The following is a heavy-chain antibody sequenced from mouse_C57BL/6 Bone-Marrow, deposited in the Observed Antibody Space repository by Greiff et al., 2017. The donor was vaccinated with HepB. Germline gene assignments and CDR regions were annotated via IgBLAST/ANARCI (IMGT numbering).Heavy chain of an antibody. CDR2: IRNKANGYTT. D-gene: IGHD1-1*01. Sequence: EVKLVESGGGLVQPGGSLSLSCAASGFTFTDYYMSWVRQPPGKALEWLGFIRNKANGYTTEYSASVKGRFTISRDNSQSILYLQMNALRAEDRATYYCARFLSFTTPEYWGQGTTLTVSS. CDR1: GFTFTDYY. J-gene: IGHJ2*01. CDR3: ARFLSFTTPEY. V-gene: IGHV7-3*01.